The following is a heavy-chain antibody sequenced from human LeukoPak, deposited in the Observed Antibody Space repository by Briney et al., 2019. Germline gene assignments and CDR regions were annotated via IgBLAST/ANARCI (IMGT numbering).Heavy chain of an antibody. CDR3: ANGDGFDY. V-gene: IGHV3-7*01. CDR1: GFTFSTYW. CDR2: IRQDGSEM. J-gene: IGHJ4*02. D-gene: IGHD5-24*01. Sequence: GGSLSLSCATSGFTFSTYWMSWFRQAPGKGLEWVANIRQDGSEMYYVDSVKGRFTISRDNAKNSLYLQMNSLRAEDTAVYYCANGDGFDYWGQGTLVTVSS.